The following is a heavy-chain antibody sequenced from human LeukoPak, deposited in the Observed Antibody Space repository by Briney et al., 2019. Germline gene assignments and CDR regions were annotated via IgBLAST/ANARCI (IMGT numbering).Heavy chain of an antibody. CDR2: IYYSGST. D-gene: IGHD6-13*01. CDR1: GGSISSSSYY. J-gene: IGHJ6*02. V-gene: IGHV4-39*07. Sequence: PSETLSLTCTVSGGSISSSSYYWGWIRQPPGKGLEWIGSIYYSGSTYYNPSLKSRVTISVDTSKNQFSLKLSSVTAADTAAYYCARRGSWSYYYYGMDVWGQGTTVTVSS. CDR3: ARRGSWSYYYYGMDV.